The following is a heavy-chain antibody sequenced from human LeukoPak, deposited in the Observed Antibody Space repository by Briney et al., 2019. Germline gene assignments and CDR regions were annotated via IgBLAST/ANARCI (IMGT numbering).Heavy chain of an antibody. D-gene: IGHD3-10*01. CDR1: GGSFSGYY. Sequence: SETLSLTCGVYGGSFSGYYWSWIRKPPGKGLEWIGEIVHSGSTNYNPSLKSRVTISVDTSKNQFSLKLTSVTAADTAVYYCARRLRFVGVWFDPWGQGTLVTVSS. V-gene: IGHV4-34*12. J-gene: IGHJ5*02. CDR2: IVHSGST. CDR3: ARRLRFVGVWFDP.